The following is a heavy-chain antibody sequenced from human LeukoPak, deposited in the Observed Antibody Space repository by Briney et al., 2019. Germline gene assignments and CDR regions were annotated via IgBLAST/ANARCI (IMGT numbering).Heavy chain of an antibody. D-gene: IGHD3-22*01. CDR2: ISGSGGST. V-gene: IGHV3-23*01. CDR1: GFTFSSYA. J-gene: IGHJ3*02. Sequence: PGGSLRLSCAASGFTFSSYAMSWVRQAPGKGLGWVSAISGSGGSTYYADSVKGRFTISRDNSKNTLYLQMNSLRAEDAAVYYCATDPLITMIVVVITEGLDAFDIWGQGTMVTVSS. CDR3: ATDPLITMIVVVITEGLDAFDI.